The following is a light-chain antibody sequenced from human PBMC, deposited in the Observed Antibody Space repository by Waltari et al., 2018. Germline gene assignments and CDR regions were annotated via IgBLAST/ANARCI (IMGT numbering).Light chain of an antibody. CDR1: SGHSCNV. J-gene: IGLJ3*02. V-gene: IGLV4-69*01. Sequence: QLVLTQSPSASASLGASVKLTCTLSSGHSCNVIAWHQQQPEKGPRYLMKVNSDGSHSKGDGIPDRFSGSSSGAERYLTISSLQSEDEADYYCQTGGHGTWVFGGGTKLTVL. CDR2: VNSDGSH. CDR3: QTGGHGTWV.